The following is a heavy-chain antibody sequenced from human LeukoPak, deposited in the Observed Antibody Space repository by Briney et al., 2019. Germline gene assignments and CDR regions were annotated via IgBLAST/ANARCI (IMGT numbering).Heavy chain of an antibody. D-gene: IGHD5-12*01. Sequence: GGSLRLSCAASGFTFSSNGMNWVRQAPGKGLEWVSYISATGGTIYYADSVKGRFTISRDNSKNTLYLQMNSLRAEDTAVYYCARAGTYGGYVYWGQGTLVTVSS. CDR3: ARAGTYGGYVY. CDR2: ISATGGTI. V-gene: IGHV3-48*01. CDR1: GFTFSSNG. J-gene: IGHJ4*02.